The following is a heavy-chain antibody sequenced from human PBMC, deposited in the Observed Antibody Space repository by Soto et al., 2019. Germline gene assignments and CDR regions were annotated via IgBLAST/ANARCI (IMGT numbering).Heavy chain of an antibody. V-gene: IGHV4-31*03. CDR3: ARVAYYYDSSGYYLDAFDI. CDR1: GGSISSGGYY. CDR2: IYYSGST. Sequence: SETLSLTCTVSGGSISSGGYYWSWIRQHPGKGLEWIGYIYYSGSTYYNPSLKSRVTISVDTSKNQFSLKLSSVTAADTAVYYCARVAYYYDSSGYYLDAFDIWGQGTMVTVSS. D-gene: IGHD3-22*01. J-gene: IGHJ3*02.